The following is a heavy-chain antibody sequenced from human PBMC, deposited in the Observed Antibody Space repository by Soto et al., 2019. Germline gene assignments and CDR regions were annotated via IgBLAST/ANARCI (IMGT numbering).Heavy chain of an antibody. J-gene: IGHJ4*02. V-gene: IGHV4-39*01. CDR1: GVSISNSSYY. Sequence: SENLYLTCIVSGVSISNSSYYWGWIRRPPGKGLEWIGTIYYSGITYYNPSLKSRVTISVDTSKNQFSRKLTSVTAAHTAVSYCASHGLKWGQGTLLTVST. CDR3: ASHGLK. CDR2: IYYSGIT.